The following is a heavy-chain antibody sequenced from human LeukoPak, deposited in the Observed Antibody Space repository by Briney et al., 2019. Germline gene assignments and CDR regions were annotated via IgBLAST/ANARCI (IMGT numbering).Heavy chain of an antibody. J-gene: IGHJ5*02. V-gene: IGHV4-59*01. CDR1: GGSISSYY. CDR3: ATGANWFDP. CDR2: IYHSGSA. Sequence: SETLSLTCTVSGGSISSYYWSWIRQPPGKGLEWIGYIYHSGSASYNPSLKSRATMSVDTSKNQLSLNLSSVTAADTAMYYCATGANWFDPWGQGALVIVSS.